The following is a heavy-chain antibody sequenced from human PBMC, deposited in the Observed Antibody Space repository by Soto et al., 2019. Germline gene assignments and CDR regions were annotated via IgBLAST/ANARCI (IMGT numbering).Heavy chain of an antibody. CDR3: ARDLAAADY. Sequence: QVHLVQSGAEVKKPGASVKVSCKAPGYIFINYYIHWVRQAPGQGLEWIGIINPNGGSTNYAQKFRGRVPMARDTSTSTVYMYLSSLRSDDTVVYYCARDLAAADYWGQGTLVTVSS. D-gene: IGHD6-13*01. CDR1: GYIFINYY. CDR2: INPNGGST. V-gene: IGHV1-46*01. J-gene: IGHJ4*02.